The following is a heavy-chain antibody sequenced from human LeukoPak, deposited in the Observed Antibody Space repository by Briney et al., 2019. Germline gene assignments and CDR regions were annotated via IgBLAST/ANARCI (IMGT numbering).Heavy chain of an antibody. D-gene: IGHD2-2*01. CDR3: ARNCSTTSCQKGDY. CDR1: GHTFTSYG. V-gene: IGHV1-18*01. CDR2: ISPYNGYA. J-gene: IGHJ4*02. Sequence: ASVKVSCKASGHTFTSYGISWVRQAPGQGLEWMGWISPYNGYAKYTQRLQGRVTMTTDTSTSTAYMDLRSLTSDDTAVYYCARNCSTTSCQKGDYWGQGTLVTVSP.